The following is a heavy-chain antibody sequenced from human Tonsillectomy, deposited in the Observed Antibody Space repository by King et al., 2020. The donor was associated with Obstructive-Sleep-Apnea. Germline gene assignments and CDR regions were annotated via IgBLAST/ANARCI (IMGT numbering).Heavy chain of an antibody. J-gene: IGHJ6*02. Sequence: VQLVESGGGVVQPGGSLRLSCAASGFTFSSYGMHWVRQAPGKGLEWVAFIRYDGSNKYYADSVKGRFTISRDNSKNTLYLQMNSLRAEDTAVYYCAKDRAGITMVRGQWGDYYYYGMDVWGQGTTVTVSS. V-gene: IGHV3-30*02. D-gene: IGHD3-10*01. CDR2: IRYDGSNK. CDR3: AKDRAGITMVRGQWGDYYYYGMDV. CDR1: GFTFSSYG.